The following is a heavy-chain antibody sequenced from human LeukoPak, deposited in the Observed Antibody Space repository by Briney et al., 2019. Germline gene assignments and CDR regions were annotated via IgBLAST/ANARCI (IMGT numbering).Heavy chain of an antibody. D-gene: IGHD3-10*01. CDR1: GYTFSDFY. V-gene: IGHV1-2*02. Sequence: ASVRVSCKASGYTFSDFYIHWVRQSSRQEFEWMGWINPHSGGTNYAQKLQGRVTMTTDTSTSTAYMELRSLRSDDTAVYYCARAVYGSGSYYVWDYYYYMDVWGKGTTVTVSS. J-gene: IGHJ6*03. CDR3: ARAVYGSGSYYVWDYYYYMDV. CDR2: INPHSGGT.